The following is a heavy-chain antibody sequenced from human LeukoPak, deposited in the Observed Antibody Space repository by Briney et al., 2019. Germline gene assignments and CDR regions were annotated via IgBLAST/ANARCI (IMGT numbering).Heavy chain of an antibody. D-gene: IGHD4-23*01. CDR1: GYTFSNYG. Sequence: ASVKVSCKASGYTFSNYGISWVRQAPGQGLEWMGWISAYKANTNYVQKFQGRVTMTTDTSTTTAYMDLRSLRSDDTAVYYSARMPPDGVRWSWGWFDPWGQGTLVTVSS. V-gene: IGHV1-18*01. CDR2: ISAYKANT. J-gene: IGHJ5*02. CDR3: ARMPPDGVRWSWGWFDP.